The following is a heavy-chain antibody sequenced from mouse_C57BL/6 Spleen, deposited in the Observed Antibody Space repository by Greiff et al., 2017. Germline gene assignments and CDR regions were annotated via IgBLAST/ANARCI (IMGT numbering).Heavy chain of an antibody. V-gene: IGHV1-53*01. CDR1: GYTFTSYW. Sequence: VQLQQPGPELVKPGASVTLSCKASGYTFTSYWMHWVKQRPGQGLEWIGIINPSDGGTNYNEKFKSKATQTVDKSSSTAYMQLSSLTSEYSAVYYCARHTTVKTGFAYWGQGTLVTVSA. D-gene: IGHD1-1*01. CDR2: INPSDGGT. CDR3: ARHTTVKTGFAY. J-gene: IGHJ3*01.